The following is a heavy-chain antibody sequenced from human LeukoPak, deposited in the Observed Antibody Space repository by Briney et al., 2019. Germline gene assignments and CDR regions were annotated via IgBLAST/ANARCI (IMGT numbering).Heavy chain of an antibody. CDR2: IYHSGST. CDR3: ARMAAAVYNWFDP. Sequence: NSSETLSLTCAVSGGSISSGGYSWSWLRQPPGKGLEWIGYIYHSGSTYYNPSLKSRVTISVDRSKNQFSLKLSSVTAADTAVYYCARMAAAVYNWFDPWGQGTLVTVSS. V-gene: IGHV4-30-2*01. J-gene: IGHJ5*02. D-gene: IGHD6-13*01. CDR1: GGSISSGGYS.